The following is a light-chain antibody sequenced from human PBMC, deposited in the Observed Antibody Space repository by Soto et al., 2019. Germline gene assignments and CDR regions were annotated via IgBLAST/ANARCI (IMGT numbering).Light chain of an antibody. CDR1: QSVLYSSNNKNY. V-gene: IGKV4-1*01. J-gene: IGKJ1*01. CDR3: QQYYSTPWT. CDR2: WAS. Sequence: DIVMTQSPDSLAVSLGERATINCKSSQSVLYSSNNKNYLAWYQQKPGQPPKLLIYWASTRESGVPARFSGSGSGTDFTLTISSLQAGDVAVYYCQQYYSTPWTFGQGTKVEIK.